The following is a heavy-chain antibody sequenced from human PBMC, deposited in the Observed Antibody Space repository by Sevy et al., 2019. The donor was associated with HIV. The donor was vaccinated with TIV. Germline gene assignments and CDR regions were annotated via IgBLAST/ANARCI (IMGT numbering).Heavy chain of an antibody. D-gene: IGHD3-22*01. CDR1: GYSFTSYW. V-gene: IGHV5-51*01. Sequence: GESLKISCKGSGYSFTSYWIGWVRQMPGKGLEWMGIIYPGDSDTRYSPSFQGHVTISADKSISTAYLQWSSLKASDTARYYCARTYYYDSSGYYGAFDIWGQGTMVTVSS. J-gene: IGHJ3*02. CDR2: IYPGDSDT. CDR3: ARTYYYDSSGYYGAFDI.